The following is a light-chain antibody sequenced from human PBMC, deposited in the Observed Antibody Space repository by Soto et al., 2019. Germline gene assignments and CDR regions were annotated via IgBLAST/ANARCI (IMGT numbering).Light chain of an antibody. CDR3: QHYGSSLWG. Sequence: EIVLTQSPGTLSLSPGERATLSCRDSQSVSSSFLAWYQHKPGQAPRLIIYGASSRATGIPDRFSGSGSGADFTLTISRLEPEDFAVYYCQHYGSSLWGFGPGTKVEIK. V-gene: IGKV3-20*01. J-gene: IGKJ1*01. CDR2: GAS. CDR1: QSVSSSF.